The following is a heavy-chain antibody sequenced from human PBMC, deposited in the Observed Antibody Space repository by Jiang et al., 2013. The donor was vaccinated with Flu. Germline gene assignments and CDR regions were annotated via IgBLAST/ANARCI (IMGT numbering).Heavy chain of an antibody. CDR2: INTGVGYT. Sequence: HSGAEVKKPGASVKIFCKASGYIFSHYGLHWVRQAPGQGLEWMGWINTGVGYTKYSQKFQDRLTISRDTSAATAYLDLTSLKSNDTATYYCARVFFSGTGSLVGFLDHWGQGTLVTVSS. J-gene: IGHJ5*02. D-gene: IGHD3-10*01. V-gene: IGHV1-3*04. CDR3: ARVFFSGTGSLVGFLDH. CDR1: GYIFSHYG.